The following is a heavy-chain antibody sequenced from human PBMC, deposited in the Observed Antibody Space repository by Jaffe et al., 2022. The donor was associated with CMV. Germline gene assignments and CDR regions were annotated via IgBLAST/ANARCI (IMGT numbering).Heavy chain of an antibody. Sequence: EVQLVESGGGLVQPGGSLRLSCAASGFTFSSYWMSWVRQAPGKGLEWVANIKQDGSEKYYVDSVKGRFTISRDNAKNSLYLQMNSLRAEDTAVYYCAREGGYSYGPDWYFDLWGRGTLVTVSS. CDR2: IKQDGSEK. CDR1: GFTFSSYW. D-gene: IGHD5-18*01. V-gene: IGHV3-7*03. CDR3: AREGGYSYGPDWYFDL. J-gene: IGHJ2*01.